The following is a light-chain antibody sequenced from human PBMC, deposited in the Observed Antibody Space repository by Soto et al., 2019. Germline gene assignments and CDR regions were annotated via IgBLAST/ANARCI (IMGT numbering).Light chain of an antibody. J-gene: IGLJ2*01. Sequence: QSVLTQPPSVSGAPGQRVTISCTGSSSNIGAGYDVHWYQQLPGTAPKLLIYGDTHRPSGVPDRFSGSKSGTSASLAITGLQAEDEADYYCCSYAGTYSPVLGGGTQLTVL. CDR3: CSYAGTYSPV. V-gene: IGLV1-40*01. CDR2: GDT. CDR1: SSNIGAGYD.